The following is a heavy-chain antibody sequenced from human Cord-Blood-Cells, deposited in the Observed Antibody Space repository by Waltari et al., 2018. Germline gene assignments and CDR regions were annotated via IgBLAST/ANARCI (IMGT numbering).Heavy chain of an antibody. CDR3: ARHFGPDYGFWSVDNWFDP. D-gene: IGHD3-3*01. CDR1: GGSISSSSYY. CDR2: VYYGGRT. V-gene: IGHV4-39*01. J-gene: IGHJ5*02. Sequence: QLQLQESGPGLVKPSETLSLTCTVSGGSISSSSYYWGWIRQPPGKGLEWIGSVYYGGRTYYNPSLKSRVTISLDTSKNLFSLKLSSVTAADTAVYYCARHFGPDYGFWSVDNWFDPWGQGTLVTVSS.